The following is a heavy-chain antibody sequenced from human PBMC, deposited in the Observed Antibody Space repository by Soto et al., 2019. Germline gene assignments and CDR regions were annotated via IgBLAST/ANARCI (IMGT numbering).Heavy chain of an antibody. Sequence: PSETLSLTCNVSGDSISGSGYYWGWIRQPPGMGLQWIGTMYSSGNTCYDPSLKSRVTISADTSKNQFYLKLSSVTAADTALYYCARTTYSTSYLDHWGQGTLVTVSS. CDR1: GDSISGSGYY. CDR3: ARTTYSTSYLDH. D-gene: IGHD6-6*01. J-gene: IGHJ4*02. CDR2: MYSSGNT. V-gene: IGHV4-39*01.